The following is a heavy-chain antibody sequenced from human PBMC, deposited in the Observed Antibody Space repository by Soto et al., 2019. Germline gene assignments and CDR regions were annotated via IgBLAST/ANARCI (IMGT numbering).Heavy chain of an antibody. CDR1: GFTDSSNY. J-gene: IGHJ4*02. Sequence: VQLVESGGGLVQPGGSLRLSCAASGFTDSSNYMSWVRQAPGKGLEWVSVIYSAGSTYYADSVKGRFTISRHNSKSTVYLQMNSLRAEDTAVYYCASCWPVPPRYWGQGTLVTVSS. CDR2: IYSAGST. CDR3: ASCWPVPPRY. V-gene: IGHV3-53*04. D-gene: IGHD2-21*01.